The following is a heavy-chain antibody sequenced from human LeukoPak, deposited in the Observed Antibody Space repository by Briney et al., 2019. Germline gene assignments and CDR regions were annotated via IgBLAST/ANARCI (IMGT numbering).Heavy chain of an antibody. CDR3: ARDQQLVGGNWFDP. CDR1: GFTFSSYA. Sequence: GGSLRLSCAASGFTFSSYAMHWVRQAPGKGLEWVAVISYDGSNKYYADSVKGRFTISRDNSKNTLYLQMNSLRAEYTAVYYCARDQQLVGGNWFDPWGQGTLVTVSS. V-gene: IGHV3-30*04. J-gene: IGHJ5*02. CDR2: ISYDGSNK. D-gene: IGHD6-13*01.